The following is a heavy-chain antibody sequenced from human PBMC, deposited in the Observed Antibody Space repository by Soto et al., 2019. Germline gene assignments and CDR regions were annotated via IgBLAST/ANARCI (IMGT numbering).Heavy chain of an antibody. J-gene: IGHJ6*02. D-gene: IGHD5-18*01. V-gene: IGHV5-10-1*01. CDR2: IDPSDSYT. CDR3: ARPSYGHSSDYYYGMDV. CDR1: GYSFTSYW. Sequence: PGESLKISCKGSGYSFTSYWISWVRQMPGKSLEWMGRIDPSDSYTNYSPSFQGHVTISADKSISTAYLQWSSLKASDTAMYYCARPSYGHSSDYYYGMDVWGQGTTVTVSS.